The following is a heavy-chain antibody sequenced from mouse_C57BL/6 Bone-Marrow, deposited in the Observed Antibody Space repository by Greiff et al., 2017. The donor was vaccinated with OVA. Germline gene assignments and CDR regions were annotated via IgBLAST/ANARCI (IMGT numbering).Heavy chain of an antibody. Sequence: EVQRVESGGGLVKPGGFLKLSCAASGFTFSDYGMHWVRQAPEKGLEWVAYISSGSSTIYYADTVKGRFTISRDNAKNTLFLQMTSLRSEDTAMYYCARFFFDYWGQGTTLTVSS. J-gene: IGHJ2*01. CDR2: ISSGSSTI. CDR3: ARFFFDY. V-gene: IGHV5-17*01. CDR1: GFTFSDYG.